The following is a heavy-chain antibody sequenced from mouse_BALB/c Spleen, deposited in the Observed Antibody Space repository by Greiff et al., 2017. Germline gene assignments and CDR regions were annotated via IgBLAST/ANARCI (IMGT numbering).Heavy chain of an antibody. J-gene: IGHJ4*01. CDR2: INPSSGYT. CDR1: GYTFTSYT. Sequence: VKLVESGAELARPGASVKMSCKASGYTFTSYTMHWVKQRPGQGLEWIGYINPSSGYTNYNQKFKDKATLTADKSSSTAYMQLSSLTSEDSAVYYCARRGVVDYAMDYWGQGTSVTVSS. CDR3: ARRGVVDYAMDY. D-gene: IGHD1-1*01. V-gene: IGHV1-4*01.